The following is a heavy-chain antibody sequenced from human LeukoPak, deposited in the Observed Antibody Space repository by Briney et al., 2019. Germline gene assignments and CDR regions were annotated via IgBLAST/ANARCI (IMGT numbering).Heavy chain of an antibody. CDR2: INPKSGGT. V-gene: IGHV1-2*02. D-gene: IGHD1-26*01. Sequence: ASVKVSCKASGYTFTDYYIHWVRQAPGQGLEWMGWINPKSGGTNYAQKFQGRVTMTRDTSISTVYMEMTGLRSDDTAVFYCASEMTGIVGRTQSGDHWGRGTLVTVSS. CDR1: GYTFTDYY. CDR3: ASEMTGIVGRTQSGDH. J-gene: IGHJ4*02.